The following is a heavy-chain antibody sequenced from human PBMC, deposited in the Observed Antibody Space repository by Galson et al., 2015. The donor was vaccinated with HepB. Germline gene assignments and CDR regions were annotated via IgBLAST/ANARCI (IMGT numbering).Heavy chain of an antibody. CDR1: GFTFSDYA. CDR3: ARDQPPYYYDSSGFYLRH. J-gene: IGHJ1*01. D-gene: IGHD3-22*01. V-gene: IGHV3-23*01. CDR2: ISGSGRST. Sequence: SLRLSCAASGFTFSDYAMSWVRQAPGKGLEWVSAISGSGRSTYYADSVEGRFTISRDTSRNTVSLQMNGLRADDTAVYYCARDQPPYYYDSSGFYLRHWGQGTRVTVPS.